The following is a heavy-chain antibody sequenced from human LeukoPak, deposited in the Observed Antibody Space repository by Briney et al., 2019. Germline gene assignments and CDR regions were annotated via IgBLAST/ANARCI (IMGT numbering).Heavy chain of an antibody. CDR3: ARGWYYYDSSGYYYVVGYFDY. V-gene: IGHV1-69*13. CDR2: IIPIFGTA. D-gene: IGHD3-22*01. J-gene: IGHJ4*02. Sequence: ASVKVSCKASGGTFSSYAISWVRQAPGQGLEWMGGIIPIFGTANYAQKFQGRVTITADESTSTAYMELSSLRSEDTAVYYCARGWYYYDSSGYYYVVGYFDYWGQGTLVTVSS. CDR1: GGTFSSYA.